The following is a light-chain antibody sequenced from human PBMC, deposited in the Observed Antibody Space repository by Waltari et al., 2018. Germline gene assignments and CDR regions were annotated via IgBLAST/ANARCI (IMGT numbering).Light chain of an antibody. V-gene: IGLV3-21*04. CDR1: NIGSRS. CDR3: QVWDSSRAHVV. Sequence: SYVLTQPPSVSVAPGQTARITCGINNIGSRSVNWCQQRPGQAPVPVIYYDTDRPSGIPERFSGSNSGDTATLTISRVEAGDEADYYCQVWDSSRAHVVFGGGIRLTVL. J-gene: IGLJ3*02. CDR2: YDT.